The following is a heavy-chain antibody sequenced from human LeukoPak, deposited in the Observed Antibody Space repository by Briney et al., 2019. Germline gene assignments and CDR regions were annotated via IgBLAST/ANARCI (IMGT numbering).Heavy chain of an antibody. D-gene: IGHD6-13*01. Sequence: GGSLRLSCEASGFTFSDYWMTWVRQAPGKGLEWVANIKQDGSLNFYLDSVKGRFTISRDNAKKSLYLQMNSLRAKDTALYYCATSDDTAAAPYWGQGTPVMVSS. CDR2: IKQDGSLN. CDR3: ATSDDTAAAPY. CDR1: GFTFSDYW. J-gene: IGHJ4*02. V-gene: IGHV3-7*01.